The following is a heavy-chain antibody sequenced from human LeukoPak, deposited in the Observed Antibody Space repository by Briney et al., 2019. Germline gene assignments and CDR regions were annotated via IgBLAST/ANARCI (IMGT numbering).Heavy chain of an antibody. Sequence: PSETLSLTCTVSGGSISSGSYYWSWIRQPAGKGLEWIGRTYTSGSTNYNPSLKSRVTISVDTSKNQFSLKLSSVTAADTAVYYCAVPSSGYYDAFDIWGQGTMVTVSS. V-gene: IGHV4-61*02. D-gene: IGHD3-22*01. CDR2: TYTSGST. CDR3: AVPSSGYYDAFDI. J-gene: IGHJ3*02. CDR1: GGSISSGSYY.